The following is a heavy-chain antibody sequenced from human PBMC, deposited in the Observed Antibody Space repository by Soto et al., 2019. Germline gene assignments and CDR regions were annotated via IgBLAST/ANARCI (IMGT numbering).Heavy chain of an antibody. Sequence: PSETLSLTCAVSGGPISSGGYSWSWIRQPPGKGLEWIGYIYHSGSTYYNPSLKSRVTISVDRSKNQFSLKLSSVTVADTAVYYCSSGWYIDAGYYYGMDVWGQGTMVTVSS. D-gene: IGHD6-19*01. CDR1: GGPISSGGYS. V-gene: IGHV4-30-2*01. J-gene: IGHJ6*02. CDR3: SSGWYIDAGYYYGMDV. CDR2: IYHSGST.